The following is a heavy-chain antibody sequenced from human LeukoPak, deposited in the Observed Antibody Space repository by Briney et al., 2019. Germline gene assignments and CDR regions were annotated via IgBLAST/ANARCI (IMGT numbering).Heavy chain of an antibody. CDR3: ARNGYTSGWYRN. V-gene: IGHV3-53*01. CDR2: IYSGGST. Sequence: GGSLRLSCAASGFTVSSNYMSWVRQAPGKGLEWVSTIYSGGSTYYADSVKSRFTISRDTSKNPLYLQMNSLRGEDTAVYYCARNGYTSGWYRNWGQETLVTVSS. D-gene: IGHD6-19*01. J-gene: IGHJ4*02. CDR1: GFTVSSNY.